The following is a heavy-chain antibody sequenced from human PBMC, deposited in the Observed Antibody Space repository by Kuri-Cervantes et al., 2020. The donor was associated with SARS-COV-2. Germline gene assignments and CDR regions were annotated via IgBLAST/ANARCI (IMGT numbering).Heavy chain of an antibody. V-gene: IGHV1-46*01. Sequence: ASVKVSCKAFGGTFSSYAISWVRQAPGQGLEWMGIITPGGGTIAFTQQFQGRVTMTSDTSTSTVHMEVRSLRPEDTAMYYCARAPPGAADRPLDYWGQGTQVTVSS. CDR3: ARAPPGAADRPLDY. D-gene: IGHD6-13*01. CDR2: ITPGGGTI. J-gene: IGHJ4*02. CDR1: GGTFSSYA.